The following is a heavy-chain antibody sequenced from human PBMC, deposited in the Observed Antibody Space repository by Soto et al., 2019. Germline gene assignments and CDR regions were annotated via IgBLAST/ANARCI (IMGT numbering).Heavy chain of an antibody. V-gene: IGHV4-59*01. CDR2: IYYSGST. D-gene: IGHD1-26*01. CDR1: GCSISSYY. CDR3: ARASGSYFRKAYYGMEV. Sequence: XETLSLTCTVSGCSISSYYWSWIRQPPGKGLDWIGYIYYSGSTNYNPSLKSRVTITVDTSKNHFSLKLSPVAAADTAVYYCARASGSYFRKAYYGMEVWPQGTTVT. J-gene: IGHJ6*02.